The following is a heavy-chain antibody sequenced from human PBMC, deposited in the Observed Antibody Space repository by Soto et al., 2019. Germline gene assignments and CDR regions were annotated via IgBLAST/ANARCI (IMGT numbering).Heavy chain of an antibody. CDR3: ARGTRRYSYNGEAFEI. V-gene: IGHV4-59*01. CDR1: GGSISSYY. Sequence: PSETLSLTCTVSGGSISSYYWSWIRQPPGKGLEWIGYIYYSGSTNYSPSLKSRVTISVDTSKNQFSLKLSSVTAADTAVYYCARGTRRYSYNGEAFEIWGQGTMVTVSS. D-gene: IGHD5-18*01. CDR2: IYYSGST. J-gene: IGHJ3*02.